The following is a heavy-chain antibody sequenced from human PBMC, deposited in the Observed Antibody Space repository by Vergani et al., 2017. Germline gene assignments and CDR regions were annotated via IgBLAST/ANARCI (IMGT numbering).Heavy chain of an antibody. CDR1: GGSFSGYY. CDR3: ARGRGSTGCMDV. D-gene: IGHD3-16*01. J-gene: IGHJ6*03. V-gene: IGHV4-34*01. Sequence: QVQLQQWGAGLLKPSETLSLTCAVYGGSFSGYYWSWIRQPPGKGLEWVREINHSGSTNYNPSLKSRVTISVDTSKNQFSLKLSSVTAADTAVYYCARGRGSTGCMDVWGKGTTVTVSS. CDR2: INHSGST.